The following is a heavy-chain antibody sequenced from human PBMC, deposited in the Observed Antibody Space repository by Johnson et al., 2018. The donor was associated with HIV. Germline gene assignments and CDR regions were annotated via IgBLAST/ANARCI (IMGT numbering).Heavy chain of an antibody. D-gene: IGHD3-22*01. CDR2: ISYDGSNK. Sequence: QVQLVESGGGLVQPGGSLRLSCTASGFTFSDFRMSWVRQAPGKGLEWVAVISYDGSNKYYSDSVKGRFTISRDNAKNSLSLQMNSLRAEDTAVYFCVRDRGTVVIWSDAFDMWGQGTLVTVSS. V-gene: IGHV3-30*03. CDR3: VRDRGTVVIWSDAFDM. J-gene: IGHJ3*02. CDR1: GFTFSDFR.